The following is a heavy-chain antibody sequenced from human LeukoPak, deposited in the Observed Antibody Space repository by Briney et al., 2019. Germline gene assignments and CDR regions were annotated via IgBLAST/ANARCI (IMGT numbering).Heavy chain of an antibody. CDR2: ISYDGRNK. J-gene: IGHJ4*02. CDR1: GFTSSSYG. CDR3: AKDRSSACGGDCYPDY. D-gene: IGHD2-21*02. Sequence: GGSLTPSCAVSGFTSSSYGMHWVRQAPGKGLEWVAVISYDGRNKYYADSVKGRFTISRDNSKNTLYLQMSSLRAEDTAVYYCAKDRSSACGGDCYPDYWDQGTLVTVSS. V-gene: IGHV3-30*18.